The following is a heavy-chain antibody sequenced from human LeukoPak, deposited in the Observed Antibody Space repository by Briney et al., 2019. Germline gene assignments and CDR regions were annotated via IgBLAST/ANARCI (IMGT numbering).Heavy chain of an antibody. V-gene: IGHV3-23*01. Sequence: GGSLRLSCACSGFAFSSNALSWVRQAPGKGLERVSAISTSGGNTYYADSVRGRFTISRDNSKNTLYMQMNTLRAEDTAVYYCSTTRQARRYFDYWGQGTLVTVSS. CDR3: STTRQARRYFDY. CDR2: ISTSGGNT. D-gene: IGHD1-1*01. CDR1: GFAFSSNA. J-gene: IGHJ4*02.